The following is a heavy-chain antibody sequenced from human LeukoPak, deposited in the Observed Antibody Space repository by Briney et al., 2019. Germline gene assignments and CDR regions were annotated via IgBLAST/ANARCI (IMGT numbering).Heavy chain of an antibody. CDR2: IFYTGNT. J-gene: IGHJ5*02. D-gene: IGHD3-22*01. CDR1: GGSISSYY. Sequence: SETLSLTCTVSGGSISSYYWAWIRQPPGKGLEWIATIFYTGNTHYNPSLKSRVTMSVDTVKNQFSLNLNSVTAADTAVYYCARQSSGYYYGWFDPWGQGTLVTVSS. CDR3: ARQSSGYYYGWFDP. V-gene: IGHV4-39*01.